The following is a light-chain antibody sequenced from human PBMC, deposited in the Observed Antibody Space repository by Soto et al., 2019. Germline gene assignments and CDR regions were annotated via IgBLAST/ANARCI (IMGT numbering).Light chain of an antibody. V-gene: IGKV3-15*01. J-gene: IGKJ2*01. CDR1: QTVNVN. CDR3: QQYNHWPPYT. CDR2: GAS. Sequence: EVVLTQSPATLSLSPGERATLSCRASQTVNVNLAWHQQKPGQAPRLLIYGASTRAAGVPARFTGSGSGTEFTLTNSRLQSDDFAVYYCQQYNHWPPYTFGQGTKLEIK.